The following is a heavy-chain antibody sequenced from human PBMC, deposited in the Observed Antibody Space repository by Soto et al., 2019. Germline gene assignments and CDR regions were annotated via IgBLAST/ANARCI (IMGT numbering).Heavy chain of an antibody. J-gene: IGHJ6*02. Sequence: SVKVSCKASGGTFSSYAISWVRQAPGQGLEWMGGIIPIFGTANYAQKFQGRVTITADESTSTAYMELSSLRSEDTAVYYCAREWAVATMNLYYYYYGMDVWGQGTTVTVSS. D-gene: IGHD5-12*01. CDR1: GGTFSSYA. CDR2: IIPIFGTA. V-gene: IGHV1-69*13. CDR3: AREWAVATMNLYYYYYGMDV.